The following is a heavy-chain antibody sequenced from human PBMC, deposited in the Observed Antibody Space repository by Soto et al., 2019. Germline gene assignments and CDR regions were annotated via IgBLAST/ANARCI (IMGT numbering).Heavy chain of an antibody. V-gene: IGHV1-2*04. CDR1: GDTFTGYY. Sequence: ASVKVSCKASGDTFTGYYMHWVRQAPGQGLEWMGWINPNSGGTNYAQKFQGWVTMTRDTSISTAYMELSRLRSDDTAVYYCARGRYTTGWYHYYAMDAWGQGTTVTVSS. CDR3: ARGRYTTGWYHYYAMDA. J-gene: IGHJ6*02. D-gene: IGHD6-19*01. CDR2: INPNSGGT.